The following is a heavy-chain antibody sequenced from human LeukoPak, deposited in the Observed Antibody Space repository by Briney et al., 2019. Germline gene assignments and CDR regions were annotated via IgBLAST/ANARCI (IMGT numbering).Heavy chain of an antibody. D-gene: IGHD1-26*01. CDR1: GSSIYSDYF. CDR3: ARHSRVIVGAICAYDF. Sequence: PSETLSLTCAVSGSSIYSDYFWAWIRQPPGKGLEWIGSIHHSGTIYYNPSLRSRVTISVGTSDNHFSLNLNSVTAADTALYCCARHSRVIVGAICAYDFWGQGTKVTVSS. CDR2: IHHSGTI. J-gene: IGHJ3*01. V-gene: IGHV4-38-2*01.